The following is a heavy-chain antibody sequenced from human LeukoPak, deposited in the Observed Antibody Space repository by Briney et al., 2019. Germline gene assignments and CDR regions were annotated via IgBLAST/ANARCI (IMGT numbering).Heavy chain of an antibody. CDR3: ARHTFCSNNGVCPFDY. Sequence: SSETLSLTCTVSGGSISSYYWSWIRRPPEKGLEWIGYMYYSGSTNYNPSLKSRVTISVDTSKNQFSLKLSSVTAADAAVCYCARHTFCSNNGVCPFDYWGQGTLVTVSS. CDR2: MYYSGST. CDR1: GGSISSYY. J-gene: IGHJ4*02. V-gene: IGHV4-59*01. D-gene: IGHD2-8*01.